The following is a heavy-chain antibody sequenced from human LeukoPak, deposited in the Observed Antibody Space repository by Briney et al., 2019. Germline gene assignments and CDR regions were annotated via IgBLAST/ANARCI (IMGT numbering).Heavy chain of an antibody. CDR3: ARGPTYGSRSDFLES. CDR1: GFSISSHW. J-gene: IGHJ4*02. Sequence: GGSLRLSCVASGFSISSHWMSWVRQAPGKGLEWVASLKEDVSARNLVDSVKGRFTISTDNAKNLLYLQMNSLRVEDTAVYYCARGPTYGSRSDFLESWGLGTLVTVSS. D-gene: IGHD3-10*01. V-gene: IGHV3-7*01. CDR2: LKEDVSAR.